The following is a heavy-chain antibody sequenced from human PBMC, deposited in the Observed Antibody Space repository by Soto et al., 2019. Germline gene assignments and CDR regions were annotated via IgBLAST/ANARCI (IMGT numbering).Heavy chain of an antibody. CDR2: INGYNGNT. D-gene: IGHD4-4*01. CDR3: AKADSNYAGRFSYYYMDV. J-gene: IGHJ6*03. V-gene: IGHV1-18*04. CDR1: GYTFTSYY. Sequence: GASVKVSCKASGYTFTSYYMHWVRQAPGQGLEWMGRINGYNGNTHYPQKFQGKVTMTTDTSTSTAYMELRSLRSDDTAVYYCAKADSNYAGRFSYYYMDVWGKGTLVTVSS.